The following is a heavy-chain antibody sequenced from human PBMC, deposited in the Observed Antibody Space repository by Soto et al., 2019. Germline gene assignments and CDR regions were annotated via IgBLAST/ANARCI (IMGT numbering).Heavy chain of an antibody. Sequence: EVQLLESGGDLVQPGGSLRLSCVASGFTFTTYAMSWVHQAPDKGLEWVSSVGRSGDDTYYADSVKGRLTISRDNSKNTLYLQMNSLRGEDTAVYYCAFSYHCDYWGQGTLVTVSS. CDR2: VGRSGDDT. CDR1: GFTFTTYA. V-gene: IGHV3-23*01. CDR3: AFSYHCDY. J-gene: IGHJ4*02.